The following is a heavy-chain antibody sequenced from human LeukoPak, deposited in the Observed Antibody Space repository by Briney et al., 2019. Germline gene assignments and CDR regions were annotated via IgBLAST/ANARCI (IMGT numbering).Heavy chain of an antibody. Sequence: GGSLRLSCAASGFTFSNYAMSWVRQAPGKGLEWVSTINDRGIATYYADSVKGRFTISRDNSKNTLYLQMNSLRAEDTAVYYCAKDLVSGYQLPTIDYWGQGTLVTVSS. CDR3: AKDLVSGYQLPTIDY. J-gene: IGHJ4*02. CDR1: GFTFSNYA. V-gene: IGHV3-23*01. D-gene: IGHD2-2*01. CDR2: INDRGIAT.